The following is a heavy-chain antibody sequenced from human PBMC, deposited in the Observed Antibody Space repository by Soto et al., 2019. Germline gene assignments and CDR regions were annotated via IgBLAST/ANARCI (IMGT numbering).Heavy chain of an antibody. V-gene: IGHV3-33*01. CDR3: ARVPTVTPVFFDY. Sequence: GGSLRLSCAASGFTFSSYGMHWVRQAPGKGLEWVAVIWYDGSNKYYADSVKGRFTISRDNSKNTLYLQMNSLRAEDTAVYYCARVPTVTPVFFDYWGQGTLVNVSS. CDR1: GFTFSSYG. D-gene: IGHD4-17*01. CDR2: IWYDGSNK. J-gene: IGHJ4*02.